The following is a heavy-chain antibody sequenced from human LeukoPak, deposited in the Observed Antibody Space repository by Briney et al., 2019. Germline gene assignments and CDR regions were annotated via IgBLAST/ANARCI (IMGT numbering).Heavy chain of an antibody. J-gene: IGHJ4*02. CDR3: ARAEECDREIFCADFDY. V-gene: IGHV3-30*02. Sequence: PGGSLRLSCAASGFTFSSYGMHWVRQAPGKGLEWVAFIRYDGSNKYYADSVKGRFTISRDNSKNTLYLQMNSLRAEDTAVYYCARAEECDREIFCADFDYWGQGTLVTVSS. CDR2: IRYDGSNK. CDR1: GFTFSSYG. D-gene: IGHD3-9*01.